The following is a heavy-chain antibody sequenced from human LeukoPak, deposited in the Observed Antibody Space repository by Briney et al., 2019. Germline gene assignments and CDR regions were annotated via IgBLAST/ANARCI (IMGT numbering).Heavy chain of an antibody. CDR2: IYYSGST. V-gene: IGHV4-30-4*02. D-gene: IGHD6-19*01. Sequence: PSETLSLTCTVSGGSISSGDYYWSWIRQPPGKGLEWIGYIYYSGSTYYNPSLKSRVTISVDTSKNQFSLNLNSVTAADTAVYYCARGPLRSGWPSPSDAFDIWGQGTMVPVSP. CDR1: GGSISSGDYY. J-gene: IGHJ3*02. CDR3: ARGPLRSGWPSPSDAFDI.